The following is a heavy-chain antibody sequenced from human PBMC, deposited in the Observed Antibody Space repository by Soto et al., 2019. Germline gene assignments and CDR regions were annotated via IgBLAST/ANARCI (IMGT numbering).Heavy chain of an antibody. D-gene: IGHD3-22*01. J-gene: IGHJ2*01. CDR1: GYTFTSYG. V-gene: IGHV1-18*04. Sequence: QVQLVQSGAEVKKPGASVKVSCKASGYTFTSYGISWVRQAPGQGLEWMGWISAYNGNTNYAQKVQGRVTMTTDTYTSTAYMEVRSLRSDDTAVYYCARQNYDSSGYYYGWYLDLWGRCTLVTVSS. CDR3: ARQNYDSSGYYYGWYLDL. CDR2: ISAYNGNT.